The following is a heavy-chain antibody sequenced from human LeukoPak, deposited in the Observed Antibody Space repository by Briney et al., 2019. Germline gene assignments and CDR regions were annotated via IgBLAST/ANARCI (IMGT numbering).Heavy chain of an antibody. CDR1: EFSVGSNY. Sequence: GGSLRLSCAASEFSVGSNYMTWVRQAPGKGLEWVSLIYSGGSTYYADSVKGKFTISRDNSKNTLYLQMNSLRAEDTAVYYCARGTITMVRGVHSGAFDIWGQGTMVTVSS. CDR3: ARGTITMVRGVHSGAFDI. J-gene: IGHJ3*02. D-gene: IGHD3-10*01. V-gene: IGHV3-66*01. CDR2: IYSGGST.